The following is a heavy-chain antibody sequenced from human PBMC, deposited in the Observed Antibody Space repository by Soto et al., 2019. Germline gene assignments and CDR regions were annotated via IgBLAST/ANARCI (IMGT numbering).Heavy chain of an antibody. CDR3: ARGDTAMVTIVLYFDY. CDR2: INAGNGNT. CDR1: GYTFTSYA. Sequence: GASVKVSCKASGYTFTSYAMHWVRQAPGQRLEWMGWINAGNGNTKYSQKFQGRDTITRDTSASTAYMELSSLRSEDTAVYYCARGDTAMVTIVLYFDYWGQGTLVTVSS. J-gene: IGHJ4*02. V-gene: IGHV1-3*01. D-gene: IGHD5-18*01.